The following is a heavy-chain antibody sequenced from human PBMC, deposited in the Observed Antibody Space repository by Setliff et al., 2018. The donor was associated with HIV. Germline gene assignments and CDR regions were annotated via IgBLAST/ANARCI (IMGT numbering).Heavy chain of an antibody. CDR2: IYYTGST. V-gene: IGHV4-59*12. J-gene: IGHJ6*03. CDR1: GGSISTYF. CDR3: NIYYYYYMDV. Sequence: SETLSLTCTVSGGSISTYFWSWVRQTPGKGLEWIGYIYYTGSTSYNPSFRSRVTISVDTSKNQFSLKLSSVTAADTAVYYCNIYYYYYMDVWGKGTTVTSP.